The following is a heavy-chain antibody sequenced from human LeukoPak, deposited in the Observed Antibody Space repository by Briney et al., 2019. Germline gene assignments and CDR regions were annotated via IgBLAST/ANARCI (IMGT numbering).Heavy chain of an antibody. CDR2: IWYDGSSK. J-gene: IGHJ6*03. D-gene: IGHD6-13*01. Sequence: GGSLRLSCATSGFTVSSNYMSWVRQAPGKGLEWVAFIWYDGSSKYYADSVKGRFTISRDNSKNTLNLQMNSLRAEDTAVYYCAKRDAAGTGSGSYYMDVWGKGTTVTVSS. CDR3: AKRDAAGTGSGSYYMDV. V-gene: IGHV3-30*02. CDR1: GFTVSSNY.